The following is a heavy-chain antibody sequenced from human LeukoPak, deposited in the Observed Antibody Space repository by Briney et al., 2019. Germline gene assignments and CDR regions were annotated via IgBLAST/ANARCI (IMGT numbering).Heavy chain of an antibody. J-gene: IGHJ4*02. V-gene: IGHV1-18*01. CDR3: ARRGGIQLLFGFDY. D-gene: IGHD5-18*01. CDR2: ISSYNGNT. CDR1: GYTFTSYG. Sequence: GASVKVSCKASGYTFTSYGITWVRQAPGQGLEWMGWISSYNGNTNYAQKLQGRVTMTTDTSTSTAYMELRSLRSDDTAVYYCARRGGIQLLFGFDYWGQGTLVTVSS.